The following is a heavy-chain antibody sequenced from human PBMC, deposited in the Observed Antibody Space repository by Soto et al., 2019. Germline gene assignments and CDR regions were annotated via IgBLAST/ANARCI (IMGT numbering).Heavy chain of an antibody. CDR3: ARGLRYCSGGSCYVY. V-gene: IGHV4-34*01. Sequence: SETLSLTCAVYGGSFSGYYWSWIRQPPGKGLEWIGEINHSGSTNYNPSLKSRVTISVDTSKNQFSLKLSSVTAADTAVYYCARGLRYCSGGSCYVYWGQGTLVTVSS. J-gene: IGHJ4*02. CDR2: INHSGST. CDR1: GGSFSGYY. D-gene: IGHD2-15*01.